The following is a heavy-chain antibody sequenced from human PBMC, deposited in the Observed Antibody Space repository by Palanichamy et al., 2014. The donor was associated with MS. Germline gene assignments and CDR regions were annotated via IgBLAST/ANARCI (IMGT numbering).Heavy chain of an antibody. D-gene: IGHD6-13*01. CDR1: GFTFSAYA. CDR2: IGSNGGST. V-gene: IGHV3-64D*06. Sequence: EVQLVESGGGLVQPGGSLRLSCSASGFTFSAYAMYWVRQAPEKEMEYVSAIGSNGGSTYYADSVKGRFTISRDNSRSTLYLQMGSLRVEDTAVYYCVKGVQQLEKGYFQDWGQGTLVTVSS. CDR3: VKGVQQLEKGYFQD. J-gene: IGHJ1*01.